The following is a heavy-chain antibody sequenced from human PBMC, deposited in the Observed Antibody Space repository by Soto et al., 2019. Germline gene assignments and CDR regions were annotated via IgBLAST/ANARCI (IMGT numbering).Heavy chain of an antibody. CDR2: ITNNGDTT. CDR3: AMSAGYGGAFDV. Sequence: EKQLVESGGALAQPGGSLRLSCVGSGFTFSIYALTWVRQAPGKGLEWVSLITNNGDTTFSGDSVKGRFSISRDNSKNTLYLQLENLRAEDTAVYYCAMSAGYGGAFDVWGQGTMVAVSS. J-gene: IGHJ3*01. V-gene: IGHV3-23*04. D-gene: IGHD5-12*01. CDR1: GFTFSIYA.